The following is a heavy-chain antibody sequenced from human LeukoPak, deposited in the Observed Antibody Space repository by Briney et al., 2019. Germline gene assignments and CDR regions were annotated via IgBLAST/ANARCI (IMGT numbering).Heavy chain of an antibody. D-gene: IGHD5-12*01. CDR2: INHSGST. CDR1: GGSFSGYY. J-gene: IGHJ4*02. V-gene: IGHV4-34*01. CDR3: ARGLRGYSGYDFLGPVPYYFDY. Sequence: PSETLSLTCAVYGGSFSGYYWSWIRQPPGKGLEWIGEINHSGSTNYNPSLRGRVTISVDTSKNQFSLKLSSVTAADTAVYYCARGLRGYSGYDFLGPVPYYFDYWGQGTLVTVSS.